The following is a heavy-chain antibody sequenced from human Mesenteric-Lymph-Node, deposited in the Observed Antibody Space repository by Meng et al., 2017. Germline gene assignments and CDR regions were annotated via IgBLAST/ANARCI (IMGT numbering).Heavy chain of an antibody. J-gene: IGHJ4*02. Sequence: QVQLVQSGAEVKNPGASVKVSCKTSGYSFTTYGIHWVRQAPGQSLEWMGWVNAASGNTRYSQKFQDRVTINRDTSASSAHMEVSSLRSEDTAVYYCAKSSLHAGTLYFDSWGQGTLVTVSS. D-gene: IGHD2-21*02. CDR1: GYSFTTYG. V-gene: IGHV1-3*01. CDR2: VNAASGNT. CDR3: AKSSLHAGTLYFDS.